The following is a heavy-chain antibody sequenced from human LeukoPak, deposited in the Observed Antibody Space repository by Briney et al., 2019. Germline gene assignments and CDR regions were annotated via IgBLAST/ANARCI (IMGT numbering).Heavy chain of an antibody. CDR1: GFTFSSYA. V-gene: IGHV3-23*01. Sequence: GGSLRLSCAASGFTFSSYAMSWVRQAPGKGLEWVSAISGSGGSTYYADSVKGRFTISRDNSKNTLYLQMNSLRAEDTAVYYCAKGVGIYDPYYYYMDVWGKGTTVTVSS. J-gene: IGHJ6*03. D-gene: IGHD5/OR15-5a*01. CDR2: ISGSGGST. CDR3: AKGVGIYDPYYYYMDV.